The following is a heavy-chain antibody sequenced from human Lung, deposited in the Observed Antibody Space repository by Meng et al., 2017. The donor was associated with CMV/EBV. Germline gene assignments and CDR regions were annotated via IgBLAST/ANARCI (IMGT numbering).Heavy chain of an antibody. J-gene: IGHJ5*02. CDR1: GYTFNTYY. CDR2: INPSGGSS. V-gene: IGHV1-46*02. D-gene: IGHD1-26*01. Sequence: VPVVQSGAEVKKPGASVRVSCKASGYTFNTYYMHWVRQAPGQGLEWMGVINPSGGSSIYAQRFQGRVTMTSDTSTTTVYMDLSSLRSEDTAVYYCARVSKGGSYRFDPWGQGTLVTVSS. CDR3: ARVSKGGSYRFDP.